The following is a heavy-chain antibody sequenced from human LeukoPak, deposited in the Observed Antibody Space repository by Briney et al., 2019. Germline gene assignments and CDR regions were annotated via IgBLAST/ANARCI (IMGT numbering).Heavy chain of an antibody. J-gene: IGHJ4*02. Sequence: KRWEALKTSCKGAGYRFTSYWLGRVRQMPGKGLELMGIIYPGNSDTNYSPSFQRQLTISADKSISTAYLPWSSLKASDTAMYYCATREAVAGFDYWGQGTMVTVSS. CDR1: GYRFTSYW. V-gene: IGHV5-51*01. D-gene: IGHD6-19*01. CDR2: IYPGNSDT. CDR3: ATREAVAGFDY.